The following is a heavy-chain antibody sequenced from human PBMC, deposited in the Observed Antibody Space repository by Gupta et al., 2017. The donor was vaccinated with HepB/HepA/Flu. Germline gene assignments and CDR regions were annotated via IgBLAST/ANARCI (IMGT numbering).Heavy chain of an antibody. Sequence: QVQLVQSGAEVSEPGASVKVSCKASGSTFTTYYIHWVRQAPGQGLEWMGIINPSRDRTIDAQKFQGRVTMTRDTATSTGYMELSSLRSEDTAVYFFARAFSCYSDYFDYWGQGALVTVSS. CDR1: GSTFTTYY. CDR2: INPSRDRT. CDR3: ARAFSCYSDYFDY. V-gene: IGHV1-46*01. D-gene: IGHD2-15*01. J-gene: IGHJ4*02.